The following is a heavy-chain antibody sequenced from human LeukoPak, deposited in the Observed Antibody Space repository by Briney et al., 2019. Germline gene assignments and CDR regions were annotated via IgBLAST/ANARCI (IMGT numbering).Heavy chain of an antibody. CDR3: ARVRGGSGRSYAADAFDI. D-gene: IGHD1-26*01. Sequence: GGSLRLSCAASGFTFSAFGMHWVRQAPGKGLEWVTFIPYDGSDKYYADSVKGRFTISRDNAKSTLYLQMNSLRADDTAVFYCARVRGGSGRSYAADAFDIWGQGTMVTVSS. CDR1: GFTFSAFG. V-gene: IGHV3-30*12. CDR2: IPYDGSDK. J-gene: IGHJ3*02.